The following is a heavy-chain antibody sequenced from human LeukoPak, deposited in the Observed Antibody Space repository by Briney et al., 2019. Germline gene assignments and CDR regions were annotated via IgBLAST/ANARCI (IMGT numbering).Heavy chain of an antibody. CDR1: GGSFSGYY. CDR2: INHSGST. D-gene: IGHD5-18*01. Sequence: PSETLSLTCAVYGGSFSGYYWSWIRQPPGKGLEWIGEINHSGSTNYNPSLKSRVTISVDTSKNQFSLKLSSVTAADTAVYYCARATGYSYGYTRLWGQGTLVTVSS. V-gene: IGHV4-34*01. J-gene: IGHJ4*02. CDR3: ARATGYSYGYTRL.